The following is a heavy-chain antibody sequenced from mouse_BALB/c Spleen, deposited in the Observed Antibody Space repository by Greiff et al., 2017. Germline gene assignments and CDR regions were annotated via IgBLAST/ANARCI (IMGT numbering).Heavy chain of an antibody. CDR1: GFSFTSYG. D-gene: IGHD3-2*01. J-gene: IGHJ4*01. V-gene: IGHV2-2*02. CDR3: ARNSRQHGSAMDY. Sequence: QVQLQQSGPGLVQPSQSLSISCTASGFSFTSYGVHWVRQSPGKGLEWLGAIRSGGSTDYNAANISRLSISKDNYNSHIFFKMNSLQATDTATYYCARNSRQHGSAMDYWGQGTTVTVSS. CDR2: IRSGGST.